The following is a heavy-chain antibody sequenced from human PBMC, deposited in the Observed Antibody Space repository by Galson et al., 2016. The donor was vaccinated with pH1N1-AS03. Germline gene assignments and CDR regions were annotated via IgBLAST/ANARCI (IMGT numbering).Heavy chain of an antibody. CDR1: GTSIGGDF. CDR2: SLHNGNS. Sequence: SETLSLTCSVSGTSIGGDFWSWIRQSPGRGLEWIGHSLHNGNSIYNPSLKSRVTISVDTSTNEASLKLCSVTAADTAFYYCARFQTVGGKFDFWGRGAQVTVSS. D-gene: IGHD1-26*01. J-gene: IGHJ4*02. CDR3: ARFQTVGGKFDF. V-gene: IGHV4-59*01.